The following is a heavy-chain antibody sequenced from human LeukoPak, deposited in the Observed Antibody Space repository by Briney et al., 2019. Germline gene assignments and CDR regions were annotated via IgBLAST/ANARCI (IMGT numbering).Heavy chain of an antibody. CDR1: GFTFSDYY. D-gene: IGHD3-10*01. J-gene: IGHJ6*03. Sequence: GSLRLSCPASGFTFSDYYMTWIRQAPGTGREGVGEVNHSGSTNYNPSLTSRVTISVDTSKNQSSLKLSSVTAADTAVYYCARHFGYYYGSGSWSHKYYMDVWGKGTTVTISS. V-gene: IGHV4-34*01. CDR2: VNHSGST. CDR3: ARHFGYYYGSGSWSHKYYMDV.